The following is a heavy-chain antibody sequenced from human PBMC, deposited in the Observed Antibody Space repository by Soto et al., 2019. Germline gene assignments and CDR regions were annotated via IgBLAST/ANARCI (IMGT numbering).Heavy chain of an antibody. V-gene: IGHV3-23*01. CDR3: AARPAYFEY. CDR1: GFTFSSYA. Sequence: GGSLRLSCAASGFTFSSYAMSWVRQAPGKGLEWVSAISGSGGSTYYADSVKGRFTISRDNVKNSLYLQMNSLRAEDTAVYYCAARPAYFEYWGQGTLVTVSS. J-gene: IGHJ4*02. CDR2: ISGSGGST.